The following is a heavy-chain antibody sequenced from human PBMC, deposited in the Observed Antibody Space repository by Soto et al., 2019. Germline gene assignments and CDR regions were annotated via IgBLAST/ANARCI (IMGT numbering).Heavy chain of an antibody. CDR1: GYTFTGYY. D-gene: IGHD3-10*01. V-gene: IGHV1-2*04. J-gene: IGHJ6*02. CDR2: INPNSGGT. CDR3: AREPMAGRDYYYYYGMDV. Sequence: GASVKVSCKASGYTFTGYYMHWVRQAPGQGLEWMGWINPNSGGTNYAQKFQGWVTMTRDTSISTAYMELSRLRSDDTAVYYCAREPMAGRDYYYYYGMDVWGQGTTVTVSS.